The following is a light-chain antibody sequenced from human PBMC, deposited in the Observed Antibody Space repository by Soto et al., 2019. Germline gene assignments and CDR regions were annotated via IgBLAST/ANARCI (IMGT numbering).Light chain of an antibody. CDR2: GAS. CDR3: QQYGYSQIT. V-gene: IGKV3-20*01. J-gene: IGKJ5*01. CDR1: QSVSSNY. Sequence: EIVMTQSPATLSVSPGERTTLSCRAGQSVSSNYLAWYQQKPGQAPRLLIYGASSRATGIPDKFSGSGSGTDFTLTIDGLEPEDFAVYYCQQYGYSQITFGQGTRLE.